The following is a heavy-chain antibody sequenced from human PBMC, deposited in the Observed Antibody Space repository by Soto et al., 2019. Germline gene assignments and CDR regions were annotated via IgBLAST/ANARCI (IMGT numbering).Heavy chain of an antibody. D-gene: IGHD1-1*01. Sequence: PSETLSLTCTVSGGSISSYYWSWIRQPPGKGLEWIGYIYYSGSTNYNPSLKSRVTISVDTSKNQFSLKLSSVTAADTAVYYCARDYKDTGGGVDVWGQGTTVTVSS. CDR2: IYYSGST. J-gene: IGHJ6*02. CDR1: GGSISSYY. CDR3: ARDYKDTGGGVDV. V-gene: IGHV4-59*01.